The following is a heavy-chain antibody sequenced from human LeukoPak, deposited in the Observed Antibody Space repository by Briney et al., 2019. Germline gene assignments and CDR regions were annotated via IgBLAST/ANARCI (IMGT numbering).Heavy chain of an antibody. CDR1: GFTFSRYS. CDR2: INEDGSEK. CDR3: ARADSITGSDY. V-gene: IGHV3-7*01. Sequence: PGGSLRLSCAASGFTFSRYSMTWVRQAPGKGLEWVANINEDGSEKYYVDSVKGRFTISRDNAKNSLYLQMSSLRPEDTAVYYCARADSITGSDYWGQGTLVTVSS. J-gene: IGHJ4*02. D-gene: IGHD1-20*01.